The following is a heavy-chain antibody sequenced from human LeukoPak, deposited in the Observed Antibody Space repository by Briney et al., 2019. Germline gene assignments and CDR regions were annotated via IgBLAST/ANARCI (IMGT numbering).Heavy chain of an antibody. CDR1: GYTFTSYG. CDR2: ISAYNGNT. J-gene: IGHJ5*02. D-gene: IGHD3-10*01. CDR3: ARVWGGVRGVTLNWFDP. V-gene: IGHV1-18*01. Sequence: ASVKVSCKASGYTFTSYGISWVRQAPGQGLEWMGWISAYNGNTNYAQKLQGRVTMTTDTSTSTAYMELRSLRSDDTAVYYCARVWGGVRGVTLNWFDPWGQGTLVTVSS.